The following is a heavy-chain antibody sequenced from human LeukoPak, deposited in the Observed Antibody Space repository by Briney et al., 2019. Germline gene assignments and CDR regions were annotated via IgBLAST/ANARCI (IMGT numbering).Heavy chain of an antibody. J-gene: IGHJ5*02. D-gene: IGHD3-16*01. CDR1: GYSFTNYG. V-gene: IGHV5-10-1*01. CDR3: ARLDEKEVHLRFWGANWFDP. Sequence: PGESLKISCTGSGYSFTNYGIFWVRQMPGKGLEWMGRIDPSDSHTDYSPSFQGHVTISVDRSISTAYLQWSSLRASDTAMYYCARLDEKEVHLRFWGANWFDPWGQGSLVTVSS. CDR2: IDPSDSHT.